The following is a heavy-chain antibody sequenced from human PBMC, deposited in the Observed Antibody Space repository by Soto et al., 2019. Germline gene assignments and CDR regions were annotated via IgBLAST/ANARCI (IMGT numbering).Heavy chain of an antibody. CDR2: ISAYNGNT. J-gene: IGHJ6*03. CDR1: GYTFTSYG. CDR3: ARFATRITIFGVVPYYYYMDV. D-gene: IGHD3-3*01. V-gene: IGHV1-18*01. Sequence: QVQLVQSGAEVKQPGASVKVSCKASGYTFTSYGISWVRQAPGQGLEWMGWISAYNGNTNYAQKLQGRVTMTTDTSTSTAYMELRSLRSDDTAVYYCARFATRITIFGVVPYYYYMDVWGKGTTVTVSS.